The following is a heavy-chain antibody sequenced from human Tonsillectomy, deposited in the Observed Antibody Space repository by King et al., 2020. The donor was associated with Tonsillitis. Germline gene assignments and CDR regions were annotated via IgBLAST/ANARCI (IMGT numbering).Heavy chain of an antibody. CDR3: AREFVETSLFDY. CDR1: GFTFTTYD. CDR2: IGSAGDT. V-gene: IGHV3-13*01. D-gene: IGHD3-16*01. J-gene: IGHJ4*02. Sequence: VQLVESGGGLVQPGGSLRLSCAASGFTFTTYDMHWVRQAAGKGLEWVSGIGSAGDTYYPGSVKGRFTISRENAKNSLYLHMNSLRAGDTAVYYCAREFVETSLFDYWGQGTLVTVSS.